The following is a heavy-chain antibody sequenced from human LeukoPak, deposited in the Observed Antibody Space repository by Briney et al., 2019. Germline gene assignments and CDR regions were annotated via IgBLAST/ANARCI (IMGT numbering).Heavy chain of an antibody. J-gene: IGHJ3*02. CDR2: IYYSGST. Sequence: KPSETLSLTCTVSGGSISSSSYYWGWIRQPPGKGLEWIGSIYYSGSTYYSPSLKSRVTISLDTSRNQFSLRLSSVTAADTAVYYCARSEYSYGADAFDIWGQGTMVTVSS. CDR1: GGSISSSSYY. CDR3: ARSEYSYGADAFDI. D-gene: IGHD5-18*01. V-gene: IGHV4-39*07.